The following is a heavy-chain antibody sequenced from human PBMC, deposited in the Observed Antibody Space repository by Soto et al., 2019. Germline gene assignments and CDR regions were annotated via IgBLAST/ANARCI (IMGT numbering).Heavy chain of an antibody. CDR1: GGSISSGGYS. Sequence: QLQLQESGSGLVKPSQTLSLTCAVSGGSISSGGYSWSWIRQPPGKGLEWIGYIYHSGSTYYNPSLKSRVTISVDRSKNQFSLKLSSVTAAATAVYYCASNRGGYSGFDHYYWGQGTLVTVSS. D-gene: IGHD5-12*01. CDR3: ASNRGGYSGFDHYY. J-gene: IGHJ4*02. CDR2: IYHSGST. V-gene: IGHV4-30-2*01.